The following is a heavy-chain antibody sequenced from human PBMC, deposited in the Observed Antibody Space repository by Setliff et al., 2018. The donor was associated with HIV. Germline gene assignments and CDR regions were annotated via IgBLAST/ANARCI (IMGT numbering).Heavy chain of an antibody. CDR2: SIPLFKTV. CDR3: ASGSGYCRNGDCYIGVHKNPDKYFYDY. D-gene: IGHD2-8*01. CDR1: GAAFSNSA. Sequence: SVKVSCKASGAAFSNSALTWVRQAPGQGLEWMGGSIPLFKTVNYAQKFQGRLTISTDELMTTAYMELSSLKSEDTAVYYCASGSGYCRNGDCYIGVHKNPDKYFYDYWGQGTLVTVSS. V-gene: IGHV1-69*05. J-gene: IGHJ4*02.